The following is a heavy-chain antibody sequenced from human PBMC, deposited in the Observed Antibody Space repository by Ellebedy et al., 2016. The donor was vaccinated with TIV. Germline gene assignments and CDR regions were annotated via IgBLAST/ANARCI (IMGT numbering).Heavy chain of an antibody. V-gene: IGHV3-48*02. J-gene: IGHJ3*02. Sequence: PGGSLRLSCAASGFTFSSYRMNGGRQAPGKGLEWVSYITDDSRTEYYADSVKGRFTISRDNARNSLFLQMNSLRDEDTAVYYCARDYNYAFDIWGQGTMVTVSS. D-gene: IGHD1-14*01. CDR3: ARDYNYAFDI. CDR1: GFTFSSYR. CDR2: ITDDSRTE.